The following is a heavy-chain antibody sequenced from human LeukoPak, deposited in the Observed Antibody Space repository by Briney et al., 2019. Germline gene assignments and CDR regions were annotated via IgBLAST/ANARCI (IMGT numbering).Heavy chain of an antibody. CDR2: ITSDSST. J-gene: IGHJ5*02. CDR1: GFTFSSYA. CDR3: AKGSEFRQAEFAP. D-gene: IGHD3-10*01. V-gene: IGHV3-23*01. Sequence: GGSLRLSCTASGFTFSSYAMSWVRQAPGKGLEWVSTITSDSSTYYADSVKGQFTISRDNSKNTLFLQMYSLRADDTAVYYCAKGSEFRQAEFAPWGQGALVTVS.